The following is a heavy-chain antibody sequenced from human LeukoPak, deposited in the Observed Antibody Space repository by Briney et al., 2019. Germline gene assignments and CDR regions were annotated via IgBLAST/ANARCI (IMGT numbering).Heavy chain of an antibody. V-gene: IGHV6-1*01. D-gene: IGHD2-2*01. CDR2: TYYRSKWYN. Sequence: SQTLSLTCAISGDSVSSNSVAWNWIRQSPSRGLEWLGRTYYRSKWYNDYAVFVKSRISINPDTSKNQFSLQLNSVTPEDTAVYYCARGKIGVVPAAMDPFDYWGQGTLVTVSS. CDR1: GDSVSSNSVA. J-gene: IGHJ4*02. CDR3: ARGKIGVVPAAMDPFDY.